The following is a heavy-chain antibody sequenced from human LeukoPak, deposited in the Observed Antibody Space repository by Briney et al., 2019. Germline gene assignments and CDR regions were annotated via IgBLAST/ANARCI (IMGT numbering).Heavy chain of an antibody. CDR3: AKYTSGTSYRGLDQ. J-gene: IGHJ4*02. CDR2: NIGSAVNT. V-gene: IGHV3-23*01. D-gene: IGHD3-10*01. Sequence: GGSLRLSCGASGLTVSSYGMSWVRQAPGRGLEWVSTNIGSAVNTYYADSVKGRFTISRDDSKNTVYLQMNSLRAEDTAVYSCAKYTSGTSYRGLDQWGQGTLVTVSS. CDR1: GLTVSSYG.